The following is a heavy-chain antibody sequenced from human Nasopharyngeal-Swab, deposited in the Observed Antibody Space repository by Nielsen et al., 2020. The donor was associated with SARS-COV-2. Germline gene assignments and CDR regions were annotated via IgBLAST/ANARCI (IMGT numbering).Heavy chain of an antibody. J-gene: IGHJ4*02. CDR2: ISSSGSTT. Sequence: GESLKISCAASGFTFSDYYMSWIRQAPGKGLEWVSYISSSGSTTYYADSVKGRFTISRDNSKNTLYLQMNSLRAEDTAAYYCAKGNIAVAVRAYFDYWGQGTLVTVSS. CDR3: AKGNIAVAVRAYFDY. D-gene: IGHD6-19*01. V-gene: IGHV3-11*01. CDR1: GFTFSDYY.